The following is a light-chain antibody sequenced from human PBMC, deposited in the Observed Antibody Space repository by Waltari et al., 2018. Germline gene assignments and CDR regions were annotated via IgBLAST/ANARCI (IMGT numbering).Light chain of an antibody. CDR2: GAS. Sequence: EIVLTQSPGTLSLSPGERATLSCWASQSVGRSLAWYQQKRGQAPRLLIYGASTRATGIPDRFSGSGSGTDFSLTISRLEPEDFAVYYCQHYVTLPVTFGQGTKVEIK. J-gene: IGKJ1*01. CDR1: QSVGRS. CDR3: QHYVTLPVT. V-gene: IGKV3-20*01.